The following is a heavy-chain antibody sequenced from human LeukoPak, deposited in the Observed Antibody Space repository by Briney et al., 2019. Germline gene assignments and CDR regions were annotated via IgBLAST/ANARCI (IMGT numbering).Heavy chain of an antibody. CDR2: VHYSGST. Sequence: PSETLSLTCTVSGGSISNYYWSWIRQSPGKGLEWIGYVHYSGSTNYNPSLKSRVTISEDTSKNQFSLKLSSVTAADTAVYYCARVVDVWGDFDYWGQGTLVTVSS. CDR3: ARVVDVWGDFDY. D-gene: IGHD3-16*01. V-gene: IGHV4-59*01. CDR1: GGSISNYY. J-gene: IGHJ4*02.